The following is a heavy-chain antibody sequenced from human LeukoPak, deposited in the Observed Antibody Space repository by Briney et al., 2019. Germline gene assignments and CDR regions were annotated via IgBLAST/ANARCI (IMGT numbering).Heavy chain of an antibody. V-gene: IGHV4-39*01. CDR3: ARQVRGFDYYGSGSYYLSDY. D-gene: IGHD3-10*01. Sequence: SETLSLTCTVSGGSISSSSYYWGWIRQPPGKGLEWIGSIYYSGSTYYHPSLKSRVTISVDTSKNQFSLKLSSVTAADTAVYYCARQVRGFDYYGSGSYYLSDYWGQGTLVTVSS. J-gene: IGHJ4*02. CDR2: IYYSGST. CDR1: GGSISSSSYY.